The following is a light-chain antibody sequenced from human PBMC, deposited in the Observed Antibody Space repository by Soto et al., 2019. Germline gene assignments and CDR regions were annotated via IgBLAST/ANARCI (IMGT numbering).Light chain of an antibody. J-gene: IGLJ2*01. CDR1: SSDVVNYNL. Sequence: ALTQPASVSGSPGQSITISCTGASSDVVNYNLVSWYQQHPGKAPKLMIYEASQRPSGVSNRFSGSKSGNTASLTISGLQAEDEADYYCCSYVGTTTSPVIFGGGTKVTVL. CDR2: EAS. CDR3: CSYVGTTTSPVI. V-gene: IGLV2-23*01.